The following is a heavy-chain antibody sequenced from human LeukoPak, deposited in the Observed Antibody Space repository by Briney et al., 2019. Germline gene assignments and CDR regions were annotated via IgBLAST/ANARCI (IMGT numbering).Heavy chain of an antibody. CDR2: LSESGGSA. CDR3: AKGRYESSGFNWAA. CDR1: GCTFSSYA. Sequence: PGGSLRLSCAASGCTFSSYAITWVRQAPGKGREWVSALSESGGSAYYADSVKGRFTISRDNSKNTLYLQMNSLRAEDTAVYYCAKGRYESSGFNWAAWGQGTLVTVSS. V-gene: IGHV3-23*01. D-gene: IGHD3-22*01. J-gene: IGHJ4*02.